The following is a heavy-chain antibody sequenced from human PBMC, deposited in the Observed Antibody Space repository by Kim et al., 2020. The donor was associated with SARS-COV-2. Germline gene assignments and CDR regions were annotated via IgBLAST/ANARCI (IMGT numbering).Heavy chain of an antibody. V-gene: IGHV3-7*01. CDR3: ARDKVGGWFGDNYGMDV. J-gene: IGHJ6*02. CDR1: GFTFSSYW. Sequence: GGSLRLSCAASGFTFSSYWMSWVRQAPGKGLEWVANIKQDGSEKYYVDSVKGRFTISRDNAKNSLYLQMNSLRAEDTAVYYCARDKVGGWFGDNYGMDVWGQGTTVTVSS. D-gene: IGHD3-10*01. CDR2: IKQDGSEK.